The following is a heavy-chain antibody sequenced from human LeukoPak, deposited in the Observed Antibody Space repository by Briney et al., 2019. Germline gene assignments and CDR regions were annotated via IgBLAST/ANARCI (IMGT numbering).Heavy chain of an antibody. CDR1: GGSIKSVDYY. D-gene: IGHD2-8*01. CDR3: ARTFYSNYNGPSV. Sequence: SQPLSLPCTVSGGSIKSVDYYWSWIRQPAGKGLEWIGRIYASGSTNYNPSLKSRVTISVDASKIQFSLRLNSVTAADTAVYYCARTFYSNYNGPSVWGQGTLVTVSS. CDR2: IYASGST. V-gene: IGHV4-61*02. J-gene: IGHJ4*02.